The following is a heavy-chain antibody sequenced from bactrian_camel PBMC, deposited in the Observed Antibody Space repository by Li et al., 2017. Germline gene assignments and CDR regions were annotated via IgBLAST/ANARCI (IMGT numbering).Heavy chain of an antibody. CDR3: AKCLTGTLGSFGY. J-gene: IGHJ6*01. CDR1: GFTFSNFA. CDR2: IESGGSST. V-gene: IGHV3S31*01. Sequence: VQLVESGGGLVQPGGSLRLSCAASGFTFSNFAMSWVRQAPGKGLEWVSGIESGGSSTSYIDSVKDRFTISRDDAKNTLYLQLNSLKTEDTAMYYCAKCLTGTLGSFGYWGQGTQVTVS. D-gene: IGHD7*01.